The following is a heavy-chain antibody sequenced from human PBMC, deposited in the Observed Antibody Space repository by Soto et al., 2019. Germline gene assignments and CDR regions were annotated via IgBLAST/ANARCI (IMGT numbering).Heavy chain of an antibody. Sequence: GGSLRLSCAASGFTFSSYAMSWVRQAPGKGLEWVSAISGSGGSTYYADSVKGRFTISRDNSKNTLYLQMNSLRAEDTAVYYCAKGSGSSGWYYYYYYGMDVWGQGTTVTVSS. CDR2: ISGSGGST. V-gene: IGHV3-23*01. J-gene: IGHJ6*02. CDR1: GFTFSSYA. D-gene: IGHD6-19*01. CDR3: AKGSGSSGWYYYYYYGMDV.